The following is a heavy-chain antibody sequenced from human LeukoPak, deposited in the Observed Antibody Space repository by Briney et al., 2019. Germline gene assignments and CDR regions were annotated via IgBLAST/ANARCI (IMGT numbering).Heavy chain of an antibody. V-gene: IGHV4-39*01. D-gene: IGHD2-15*01. J-gene: IGHJ4*02. CDR1: SGSISSSSYY. CDR3: ARRGAVSDCNGGSCSKGAFDY. CDR2: INYSGSA. Sequence: SETLSLTCTVSSGSISSSSYYWGWIRQPPGKGLEWIGSINYSGSAYYNPSLKSRVTISVDTSKNQFSLKLSSVTATDTAVYYCARRGAVSDCNGGSCSKGAFDYWGQGTLVTVSS.